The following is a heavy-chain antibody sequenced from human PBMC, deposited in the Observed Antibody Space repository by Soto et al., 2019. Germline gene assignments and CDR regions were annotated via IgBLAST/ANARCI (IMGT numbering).Heavy chain of an antibody. CDR1: GVTVSSNY. V-gene: IGHV3-53*04. D-gene: IGHD3-3*01. J-gene: IGHJ3*02. CDR3: ARDWSGYDAFDI. Sequence: IRLCCAASGVTVSSNYMSWVRQAPGKGLEWVSVIYSGGSTYYADSVKGRFTISRHNSKNTLYLQMNSLRAEDTAVYYCARDWSGYDAFDIWGQGTMVTVSS. CDR2: IYSGGST.